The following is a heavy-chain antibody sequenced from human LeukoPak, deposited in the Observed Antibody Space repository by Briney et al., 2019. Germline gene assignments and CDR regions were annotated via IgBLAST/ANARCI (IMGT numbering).Heavy chain of an antibody. J-gene: IGHJ4*02. CDR2: ISSSSYI. CDR1: GFTFSSYS. V-gene: IGHV3-21*01. CDR3: ARDLSDYGSWDY. Sequence: TGGSLRLSCAASGFTFSSYSMNWVRQAPGKGLEWVSSISSSSYIYYADSVKGRFTISRDNAKNSLYLQMNSLRAEDTAVYYCARDLSDYGSWDYWGQGTLVTVSS. D-gene: IGHD3-10*01.